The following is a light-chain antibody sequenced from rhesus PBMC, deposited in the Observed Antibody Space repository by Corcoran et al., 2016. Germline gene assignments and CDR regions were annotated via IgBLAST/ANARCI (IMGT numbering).Light chain of an antibody. J-gene: IGKJ1*01. V-gene: IGKV3-24*04. CDR1: QSVGSS. CDR2: GAS. CDR3: LQLSNWPHT. Sequence: EIVMTQSPATLSLSPGERATLSCRASQSVGSSLAWYQQQPGQAPRLLIPGASSRTTGIPDRFSGGGSGTDFTLTISSLEPDEFAVYYCLQLSNWPHTFGQGTKVEIK.